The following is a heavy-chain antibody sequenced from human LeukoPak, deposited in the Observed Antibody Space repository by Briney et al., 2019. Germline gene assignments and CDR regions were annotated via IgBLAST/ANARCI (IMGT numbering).Heavy chain of an antibody. Sequence: TSVKVSCKASGYTFTGYYIHWVRQAPEQGLEWMGWIKPNSGATNYAQKFQGRVTITRNTSISTAYMELSSLRSEDTAVYYCARGRGKTYYDFWSGYWYFDYWGQGTLVTVSS. CDR2: IKPNSGAT. J-gene: IGHJ4*02. CDR1: GYTFTGYY. V-gene: IGHV1-2*02. D-gene: IGHD3-3*01. CDR3: ARGRGKTYYDFWSGYWYFDY.